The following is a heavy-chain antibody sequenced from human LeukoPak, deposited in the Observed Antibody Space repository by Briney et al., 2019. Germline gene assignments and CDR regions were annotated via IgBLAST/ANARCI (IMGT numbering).Heavy chain of an antibody. CDR3: ARQGYSGHSQGAADY. Sequence: ASVKVSCKASGYTFTSYGIIWVRQAPGQGLEWMGGIRTYDDNANYAERLQGRVTMTTDTSTSTAHMELRSLRSDDTAVYYCARQGYSGHSQGAADYWGQGTLVTVSS. CDR1: GYTFTSYG. V-gene: IGHV1-18*01. CDR2: IRTYDDNA. D-gene: IGHD4-23*01. J-gene: IGHJ4*02.